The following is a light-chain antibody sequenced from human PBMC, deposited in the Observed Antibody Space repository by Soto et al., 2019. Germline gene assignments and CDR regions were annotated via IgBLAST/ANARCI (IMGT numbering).Light chain of an antibody. CDR1: QSINSW. CDR2: KAS. J-gene: IGKJ5*01. V-gene: IGKV1-5*03. CDR3: QQYNSYPYT. Sequence: DIQMTQSPSTLSASVGDRVTITCRASQSINSWLAWYQQKPGRAPKPLIYKASTLESGVPSRFSGSESGTEFTLTISSLQPDDFATYYCQQYNSYPYTFGQGTRLEIK.